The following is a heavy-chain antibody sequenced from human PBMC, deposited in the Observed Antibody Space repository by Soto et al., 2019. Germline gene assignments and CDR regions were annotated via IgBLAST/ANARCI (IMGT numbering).Heavy chain of an antibody. J-gene: IGHJ6*03. D-gene: IGHD6-6*01. V-gene: IGHV5-51*01. Sequence: PGESLKISCKGSGYSFTSYWIGWVRQMPGKGLEWMGIIYPGDSDTRYSPSFQGQVTISADKSISTAYLQWSSLKASDTAMYYCARHVPEYSSSSHVPHYYYYYMDVWGKGTTVTVS. CDR2: IYPGDSDT. CDR3: ARHVPEYSSSSHVPHYYYYYMDV. CDR1: GYSFTSYW.